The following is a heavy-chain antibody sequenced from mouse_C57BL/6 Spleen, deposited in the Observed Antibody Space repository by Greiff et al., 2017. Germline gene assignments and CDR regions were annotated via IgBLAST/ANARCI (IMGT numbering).Heavy chain of an antibody. CDR1: GYAFSSSW. CDR2: IYPGDGDT. CDR3: ARRTNWDDWYFDV. Sequence: VQLQQSGPELVKPGASVKISCKASGYAFSSSWMNWVKQRPGKGLEWIVRIYPGDGDTNYNGKFKGKATLTADKSSSTAYMQLSSLTSEDSAVYFCARRTNWDDWYFDVWGTGTTVTVSS. V-gene: IGHV1-82*01. J-gene: IGHJ1*03. D-gene: IGHD4-1*01.